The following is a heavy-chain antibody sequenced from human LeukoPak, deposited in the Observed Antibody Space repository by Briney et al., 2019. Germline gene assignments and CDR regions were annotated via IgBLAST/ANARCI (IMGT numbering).Heavy chain of an antibody. V-gene: IGHV4-31*03. CDR2: IYYSGST. J-gene: IGHJ4*02. D-gene: IGHD6-13*01. Sequence: KPSQTLSLTCTVSGGSISSGGYYWSWIRQHPGKGLEWIGYIYYSGSTYYNPSLKSRVTISVDTSKDQFSLKLSSVTAADTAVYYCARDSSQGYFDYWGQGTLVTVSS. CDR3: ARDSSQGYFDY. CDR1: GGSISSGGYY.